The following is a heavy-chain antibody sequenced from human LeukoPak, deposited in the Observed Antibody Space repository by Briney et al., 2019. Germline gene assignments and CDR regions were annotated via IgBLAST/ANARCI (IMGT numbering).Heavy chain of an antibody. Sequence: PGVSLRLSCAPSGFTFTDYYMSWIRQAPGKGLEWVAFIRYDGSNKYYADSVKGRFTISRDNSKNTLYLQMNSLRAEDTAVYYCASAANRPFDYWGQGTLVTVSS. V-gene: IGHV3-30*02. CDR2: IRYDGSNK. CDR1: GFTFTDYY. D-gene: IGHD2-15*01. CDR3: ASAANRPFDY. J-gene: IGHJ4*02.